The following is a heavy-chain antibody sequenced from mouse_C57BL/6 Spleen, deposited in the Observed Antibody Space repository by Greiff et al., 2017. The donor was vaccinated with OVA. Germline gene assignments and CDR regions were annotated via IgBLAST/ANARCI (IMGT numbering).Heavy chain of an antibody. J-gene: IGHJ1*03. CDR1: GFSFNTYA. D-gene: IGHD1-1*01. CDR3: VRHKDYSSFDV. CDR2: IRSKSNNYAT. Sequence: EVKLVESGGGLVQPKGSLKLSCAASGFSFNTYAMNWVRQAPGKGLEWVARIRSKSNNYATYYADSVKDRFTISRDDSESMLYLQMNNLKTEDTAMYYCVRHKDYSSFDVWGTGTTVTVSS. V-gene: IGHV10-1*01.